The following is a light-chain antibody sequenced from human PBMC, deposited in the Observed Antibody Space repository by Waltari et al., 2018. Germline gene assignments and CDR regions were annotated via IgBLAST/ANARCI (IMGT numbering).Light chain of an antibody. CDR2: HTS. Sequence: IVLTQSPGTLSLSPGERATLSCRASQGVGTYVAWYQQRPGQAPSLLLYHTSIRATGIPDRLRGSEYGTDFKRTISRLEPEDFAVYYCQKYDFLPATFGQGTTVEIK. CDR1: QGVGTY. V-gene: IGKV3-20*01. CDR3: QKYDFLPAT. J-gene: IGKJ1*01.